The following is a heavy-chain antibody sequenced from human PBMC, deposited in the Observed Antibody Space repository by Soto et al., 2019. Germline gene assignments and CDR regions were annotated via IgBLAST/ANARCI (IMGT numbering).Heavy chain of an antibody. D-gene: IGHD6-19*01. CDR1: GFTFSSYG. V-gene: IGHV3-30*18. Sequence: QVQLVESGGGVVQPGRSLRLSCAASGFTFSSYGMHWVRQAPGKGLEWVAVISYDGSNKYYADTVKGRFTISRDNSKNTLHLQMNSLRAEDTAVYYCAKGGYSSGWGFDYWGQGTLVTVSS. CDR2: ISYDGSNK. CDR3: AKGGYSSGWGFDY. J-gene: IGHJ4*02.